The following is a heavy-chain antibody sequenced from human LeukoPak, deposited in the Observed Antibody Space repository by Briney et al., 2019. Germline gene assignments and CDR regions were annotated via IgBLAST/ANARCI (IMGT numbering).Heavy chain of an antibody. Sequence: GASVKVSCKASGYTFTSYYMHWVRQAPGQGLEWMGWISAYNGNTNYAQKLQGRVTMTTDTSTSTAYMELRSLRSDDTAVYYCARYSYGPNPFYYYYGMDVWGQGTTVTVSS. CDR2: ISAYNGNT. CDR3: ARYSYGPNPFYYYYGMDV. J-gene: IGHJ6*02. D-gene: IGHD5-18*01. V-gene: IGHV1-18*04. CDR1: GYTFTSYY.